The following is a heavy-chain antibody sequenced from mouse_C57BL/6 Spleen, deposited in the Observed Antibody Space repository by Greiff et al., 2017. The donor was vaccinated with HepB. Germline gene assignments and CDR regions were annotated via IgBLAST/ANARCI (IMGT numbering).Heavy chain of an antibody. V-gene: IGHV1-26*01. D-gene: IGHD2-2*01. J-gene: IGHJ3*01. CDR1: GYTFTDYY. Sequence: EVQLQQSGPELVKPGASVKISCKASGYTFTDYYMNWVKQSHGKSLEWIGDINPNNGGTNYNQKFKGKATLTVDKSSSTAYMELRSLTSEDSAVYYCARDGYDFAWFAYWGQGTLVTVSA. CDR3: ARDGYDFAWFAY. CDR2: INPNNGGT.